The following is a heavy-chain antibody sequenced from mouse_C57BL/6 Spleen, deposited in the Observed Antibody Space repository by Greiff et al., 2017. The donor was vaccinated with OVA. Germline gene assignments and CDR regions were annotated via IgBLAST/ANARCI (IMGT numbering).Heavy chain of an antibody. Sequence: EVHLVESGGGLVKPGGSLKLSCAASGFTFSDYGMHWVRQAPEKGLEWVAYISSGSSTIYYADKVKGRFTISRDNAKNTLFLQMTSLRSEDTAMDYCARNYYYGSSYFDYWGQGTTLTVSS. J-gene: IGHJ2*01. V-gene: IGHV5-17*01. CDR1: GFTFSDYG. CDR3: ARNYYYGSSYFDY. D-gene: IGHD1-1*01. CDR2: ISSGSSTI.